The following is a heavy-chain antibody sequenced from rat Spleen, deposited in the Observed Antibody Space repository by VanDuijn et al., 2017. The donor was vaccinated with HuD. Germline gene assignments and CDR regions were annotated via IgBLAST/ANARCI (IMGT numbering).Heavy chain of an antibody. J-gene: IGHJ2*01. CDR3: ARRGYYDGYYVTPFDY. Sequence: EVQLVESGGGLVQPGRSLKLSCAASGFTFSNYGMAWVRQAPTKGLEWVATIRYDGNNTYYGDSVKGRFTISRDNAESTLSLQMDSLRSEDSATYYCARRGYYDGYYVTPFDYWGQGVMVTVSS. D-gene: IGHD1-12*03. CDR1: GFTFSNYG. V-gene: IGHV5-29*01. CDR2: IRYDGNNT.